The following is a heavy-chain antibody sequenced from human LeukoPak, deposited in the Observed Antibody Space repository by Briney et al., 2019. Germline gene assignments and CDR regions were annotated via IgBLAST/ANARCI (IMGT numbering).Heavy chain of an antibody. V-gene: IGHV4-34*01. CDR2: INHSGST. J-gene: IGHJ4*02. CDR3: ARHVASGYDSYFDY. CDR1: GGSFSGYY. Sequence: SETLSLTCAVYGGSFSGYYWSWIRQPPGKGLEWIGEINHSGSTNYNPSLKSRVTISVHTSKNQFSLKLSSVTAADTAVYYCARHVASGYDSYFDYWGQGTLVTVSS. D-gene: IGHD5-12*01.